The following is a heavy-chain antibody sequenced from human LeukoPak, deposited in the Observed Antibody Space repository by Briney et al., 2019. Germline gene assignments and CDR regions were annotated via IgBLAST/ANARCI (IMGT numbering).Heavy chain of an antibody. CDR1: GFTFSSYA. J-gene: IGHJ4*02. CDR3: AREADYYGSYYFDY. Sequence: GRSLRLSCAASGFTFSSYAMHWVRQAPGKGLEWVAVISYDGSNKYYADSVKGRFTISRDNSKNTLYLQMNSLRAEDTAVYYCAREADYYGSYYFDYWGQGTLVTVSS. CDR2: ISYDGSNK. V-gene: IGHV3-30-3*01. D-gene: IGHD3-10*01.